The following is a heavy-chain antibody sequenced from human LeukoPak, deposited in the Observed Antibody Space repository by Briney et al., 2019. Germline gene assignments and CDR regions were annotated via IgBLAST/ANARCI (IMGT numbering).Heavy chain of an antibody. V-gene: IGHV5-51*01. Sequence: GESLKISCKGSGSSFTSYWIGWVRQLPGKGLEWMGIIYPGDSDTRYSPSFQGQVTISADKSISTAYLQWSSLKASDTAMYYCARQDYYDSSGYSSGVQTPGAFDIWGQGTMVTVSS. J-gene: IGHJ3*02. CDR1: GSSFTSYW. CDR2: IYPGDSDT. CDR3: ARQDYYDSSGYSSGVQTPGAFDI. D-gene: IGHD3-22*01.